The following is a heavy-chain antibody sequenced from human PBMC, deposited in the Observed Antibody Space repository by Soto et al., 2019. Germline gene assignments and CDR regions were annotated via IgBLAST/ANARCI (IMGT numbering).Heavy chain of an antibody. D-gene: IGHD1-1*01. Sequence: SXTRSLTCSVPGGSSSSGGYYWSWIRQHPGKGLEWIGYIYYSGSTYYNPSLKSRVTISVDTSKNQFSLKLSSVTAADTAVYYCATDLTTTEPHAFDICGQRTMVTVSS. CDR2: IYYSGST. V-gene: IGHV4-31*03. J-gene: IGHJ3*02. CDR3: ATDLTTTEPHAFDI. CDR1: GGSSSSGGYY.